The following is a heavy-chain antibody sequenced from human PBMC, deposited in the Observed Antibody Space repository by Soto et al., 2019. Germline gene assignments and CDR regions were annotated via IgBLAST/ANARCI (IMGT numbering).Heavy chain of an antibody. CDR2: ISGSGGST. D-gene: IGHD2-15*01. J-gene: IGHJ4*02. CDR1: GFTFSSYA. V-gene: IGHV3-23*01. CDR3: AKDHKCSGGSCYSPFDY. Sequence: GGSLRLSCAASGFTFSSYAMSWVRQAPGKGLEWVSAISGSGGSTYYADSVKGRFTISRDNSKNTLYLQMNSLRAEDTAVYYCAKDHKCSGGSCYSPFDYWGQGTLVTVSS.